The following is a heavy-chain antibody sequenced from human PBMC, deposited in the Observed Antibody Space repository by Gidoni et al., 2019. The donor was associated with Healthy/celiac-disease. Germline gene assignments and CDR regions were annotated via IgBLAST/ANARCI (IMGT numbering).Heavy chain of an antibody. CDR3: TKGLSGFDY. D-gene: IGHD6-25*01. CDR2: IKSKTDGETT. J-gene: IGHJ4*02. V-gene: IGHV3-15*01. Sequence: EVQLVESGGGLVKPGGSLRLSWAASGFTFSNAWMTWVRQATGKGLEWVSRIKSKTDGETTDYAEPVKGRFTISRDDSKNTLYLQMTSLKTEDTAVYYCTKGLSGFDYWGQGTLVTVSS. CDR1: GFTFSNAW.